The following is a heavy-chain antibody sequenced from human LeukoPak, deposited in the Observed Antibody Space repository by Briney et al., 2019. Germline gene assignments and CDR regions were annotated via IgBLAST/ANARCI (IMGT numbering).Heavy chain of an antibody. CDR2: IYTSGRT. CDR3: ARESSVVRGVVIHYYFYLDV. D-gene: IGHD3-10*01. V-gene: IGHV4-4*07. Sequence: SETLSLTCSVSGGSMSGYYWSWIRQPAGKGLEWLGRIYTSGRTDYKPSLKSRVTMSVDTPKNEFSLKMYSVTAADTAVYYCARESSVVRGVVIHYYFYLDVWGRGTTVTVS. CDR1: GGSMSGYY. J-gene: IGHJ6*03.